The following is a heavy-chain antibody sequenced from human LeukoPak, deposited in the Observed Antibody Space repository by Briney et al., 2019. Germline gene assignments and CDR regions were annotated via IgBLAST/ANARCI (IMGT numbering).Heavy chain of an antibody. CDR2: IIPIFGTA. D-gene: IGHD2-15*01. V-gene: IGHV1-69*06. CDR1: GGTFSSYA. CDR3: AREGGLYCSGGSCYGY. J-gene: IGHJ4*02. Sequence: GASVKVSCKASGGTFSSYAISWVRQAPGQGLEWMGGIIPIFGTANYAQKFQGRVTITADKSTSTAYMELSSLRSEDTAVYYCAREGGLYCSGGSCYGYWGQGTLVTVSS.